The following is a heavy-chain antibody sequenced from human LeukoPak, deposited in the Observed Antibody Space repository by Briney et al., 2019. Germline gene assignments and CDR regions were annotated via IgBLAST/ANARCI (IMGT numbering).Heavy chain of an antibody. CDR2: IIPIFGTA. Sequence: SVKVSCKASGGTFSSYAISWVRQAPGQGLEWMGGIIPIFGTANYAQKFQGRVTMTRDMSTSTVYLEVNSLRSEDTAVYYCARGVHVRKYDSNQNCFDPWGQGTLVTVSS. J-gene: IGHJ5*02. CDR3: ARGVHVRKYDSNQNCFDP. V-gene: IGHV1-69*05. D-gene: IGHD3-22*01. CDR1: GGTFSSYA.